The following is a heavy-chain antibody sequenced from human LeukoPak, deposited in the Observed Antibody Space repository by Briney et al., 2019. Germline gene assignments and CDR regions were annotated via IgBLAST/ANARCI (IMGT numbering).Heavy chain of an antibody. CDR1: GFTFSSYG. Sequence: GGSLRLSCAASGFTFSSYGMHWVRQAPGKGLEWVAFIRYDGSNKYYADSAKGRFTISRDNSKNTLYLQMNSLRAEDTAVYYCAKDLRIQLWGGYWGQGTLVTVSS. J-gene: IGHJ4*02. CDR3: AKDLRIQLWGGY. CDR2: IRYDGSNK. V-gene: IGHV3-30*02. D-gene: IGHD5-18*01.